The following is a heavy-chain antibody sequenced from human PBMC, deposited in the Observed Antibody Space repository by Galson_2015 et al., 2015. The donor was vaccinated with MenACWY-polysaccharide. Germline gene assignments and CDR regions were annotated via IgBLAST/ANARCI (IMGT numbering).Heavy chain of an antibody. CDR1: GSRFSNSG. V-gene: IGHV3-33*01. CDR3: AREGSRIVFHAFDT. CDR2: IQYDGSKI. Sequence: SLRLSCAASGSRFSNSGMHWARQAPGKGLEWVAVIQYDGSKIVYADSVKGRFTISRDYSKNTLFLEMNSLGAGDTAVYYCAREGSRIVFHAFDTWGQGTMVTVSS. D-gene: IGHD6-13*01. J-gene: IGHJ3*02.